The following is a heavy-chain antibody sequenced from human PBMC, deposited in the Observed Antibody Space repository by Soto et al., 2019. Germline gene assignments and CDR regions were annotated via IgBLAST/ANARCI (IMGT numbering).Heavy chain of an antibody. CDR3: ARVGYYDSSGFFAPFDF. Sequence: SETLSLTCAVYGGSFSGFYWSWIRQPPGKGLEWIGEINHSGITGYNPSLKSRVTISIDTSKSQFSLRLKSVTAADTAVHYCARVGYYDSSGFFAPFDFWAQGTLVTVSS. CDR1: GGSFSGFY. J-gene: IGHJ4*02. D-gene: IGHD3-22*01. V-gene: IGHV4-34*01. CDR2: INHSGIT.